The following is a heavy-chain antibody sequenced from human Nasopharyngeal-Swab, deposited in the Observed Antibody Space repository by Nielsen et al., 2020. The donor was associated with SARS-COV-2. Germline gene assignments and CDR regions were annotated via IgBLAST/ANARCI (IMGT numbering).Heavy chain of an antibody. J-gene: IGHJ3*02. Sequence: SCAASGFTFDDYAMHWVRQAPGKGLEWVSGISWNSGSIGYADSVKGRFTISRDNAKNSLYLQMNSLRAEDTALYYCAKDTGGLRFGGPGAFDIWGQGTMVTVSS. D-gene: IGHD5-12*01. CDR3: AKDTGGLRFGGPGAFDI. CDR2: ISWNSGSI. CDR1: GFTFDDYA. V-gene: IGHV3-9*01.